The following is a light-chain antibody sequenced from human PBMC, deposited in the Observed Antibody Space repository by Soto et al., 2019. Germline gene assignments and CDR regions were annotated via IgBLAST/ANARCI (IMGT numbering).Light chain of an antibody. V-gene: IGKV1-39*01. CDR1: QSMSSY. Sequence: DIQMTQSPSSLSASVCDRVTITCRASQSMSSYLNWYQQKPGKAPKLLIYAASSLQSGVPSRFSGSGSGTDFTLTISSLQPEDFATYYCQQSYSTPYTFGQGTKLEIK. CDR3: QQSYSTPYT. CDR2: AAS. J-gene: IGKJ2*01.